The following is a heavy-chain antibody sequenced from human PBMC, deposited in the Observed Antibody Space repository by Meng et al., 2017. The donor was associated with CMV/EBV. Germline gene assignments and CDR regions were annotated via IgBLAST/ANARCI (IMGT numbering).Heavy chain of an antibody. CDR1: GFTFSSYS. V-gene: IGHV3-21*01. CDR2: ISSSSSYI. CDR3: ARGNDFWSGPDDY. Sequence: GESLKISCAASGFTFSSYSMNWVRQAPGKGLERVSSISSSSSYIYYADSVKGRFTISRDNAKNSLYLQMNSLRAEETAVYYCARGNDFWSGPDDYWGQGTLVTVSS. D-gene: IGHD3-3*01. J-gene: IGHJ4*02.